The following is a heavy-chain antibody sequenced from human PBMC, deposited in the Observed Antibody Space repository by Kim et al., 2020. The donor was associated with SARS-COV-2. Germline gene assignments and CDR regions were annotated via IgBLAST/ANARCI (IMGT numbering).Heavy chain of an antibody. Sequence: GGSLRLSCAASGFTFSNYEMNWVRQAPGKGLEWVSYISSSGSTIYYADSVRGRFTISRDNAKNSLYLQMNSLRAEDTAVYYCARGEYVAGTGKSYYYGMDVWGQGTLVTVSS. J-gene: IGHJ6*02. CDR2: ISSSGSTI. D-gene: IGHD6-19*01. V-gene: IGHV3-48*03. CDR3: ARGEYVAGTGKSYYYGMDV. CDR1: GFTFSNYE.